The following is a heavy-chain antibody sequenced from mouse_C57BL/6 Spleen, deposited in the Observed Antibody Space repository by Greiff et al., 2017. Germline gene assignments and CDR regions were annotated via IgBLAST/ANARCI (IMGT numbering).Heavy chain of an antibody. D-gene: IGHD1-1*01. Sequence: VKLVESGAELVRPGASVTLSCKASGYTFTDYEMHWVKQTPVHGLEWIGAIDPETGGTAYNQKFKGKAILTADKSSSTAYMELRSLTSEDSAVYYCTRSRYYGSSYPLGYFDVWGTGTTVTVSS. CDR1: GYTFTDYE. V-gene: IGHV1-15*01. CDR2: IDPETGGT. J-gene: IGHJ1*03. CDR3: TRSRYYGSSYPLGYFDV.